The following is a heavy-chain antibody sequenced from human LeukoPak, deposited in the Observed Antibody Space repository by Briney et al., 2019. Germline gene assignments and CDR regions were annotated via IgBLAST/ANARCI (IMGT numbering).Heavy chain of an antibody. CDR1: GFTFSSYE. D-gene: IGHD5-12*01. J-gene: IGHJ6*02. Sequence: GGSLRLSCAASGFTFSSYEMNWVRQAPGKGLEWVSYISSSGSTIYYADSVKGRLTISRDNAKNSLYLQMNSLRAEDTAVYYCARDIVATMDGSFSGMDVWGQGITVTVSS. CDR2: ISSSGSTI. V-gene: IGHV3-48*03. CDR3: ARDIVATMDGSFSGMDV.